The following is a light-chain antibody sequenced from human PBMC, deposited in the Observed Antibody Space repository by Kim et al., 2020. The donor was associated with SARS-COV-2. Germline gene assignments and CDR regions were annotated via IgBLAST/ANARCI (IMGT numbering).Light chain of an antibody. CDR2: DAF. J-gene: IGKJ4*01. V-gene: IGKV3-11*01. CDR1: QSVSTY. CDR3: QHRGNWTLT. Sequence: LSPGEMATISCRASQSVSTYLAWYQHKPGQAPRLLIYDAFNRATGIPARFSGSGSGTDFTLTISSLEPEDFAVYYCQHRGNWTLTFAGGTKVDIK.